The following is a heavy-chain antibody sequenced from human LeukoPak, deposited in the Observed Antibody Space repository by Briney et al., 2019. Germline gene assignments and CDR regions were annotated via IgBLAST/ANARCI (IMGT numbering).Heavy chain of an antibody. CDR2: IYYSGST. CDR1: GGSISSYY. V-gene: IGHV4-59*08. J-gene: IGHJ3*02. CDR3: ARHDRSGSYSGAFDI. D-gene: IGHD1-26*01. Sequence: SETLSLTCTVSGGSISSYYWSWIRQPPGKGLEWIGYIYYSGSTNYNPSLKSRVTISVDTSKNQFSLKLSSVTAADTAVYYCARHDRSGSYSGAFDIWGQGTMVTVSS.